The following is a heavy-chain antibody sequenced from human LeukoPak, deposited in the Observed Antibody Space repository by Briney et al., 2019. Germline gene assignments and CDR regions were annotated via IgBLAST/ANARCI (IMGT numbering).Heavy chain of an antibody. CDR1: GFTVSTNY. Sequence: GGSLRLSCAASGFTVSTNYMAWVRQAPGKGLDWVSFIYSGGATNYTDAVKGRFTISRDNAKNTLYLQMSSLRAEDTAVYYCARDTGWSRFDPWGQGTLVTVSS. J-gene: IGHJ5*02. V-gene: IGHV3-66*01. CDR2: IYSGGAT. D-gene: IGHD6-19*01. CDR3: ARDTGWSRFDP.